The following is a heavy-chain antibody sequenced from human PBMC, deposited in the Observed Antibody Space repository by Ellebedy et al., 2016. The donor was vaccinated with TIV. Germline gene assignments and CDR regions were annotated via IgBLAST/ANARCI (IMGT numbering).Heavy chain of an antibody. V-gene: IGHV3-30*03. CDR2: ISYDGSNK. D-gene: IGHD1-26*01. CDR1: GFTFSSYG. Sequence: GGSLRLSXAASGFTFSSYGMHWVRQAPGKGLEWVAVISYDGSNKYYADSVKGRFTISRDNSKNTLYLQMNSLRAEDTAVYYCAGGSFPDYWGQGTLVTVSS. J-gene: IGHJ4*02. CDR3: AGGSFPDY.